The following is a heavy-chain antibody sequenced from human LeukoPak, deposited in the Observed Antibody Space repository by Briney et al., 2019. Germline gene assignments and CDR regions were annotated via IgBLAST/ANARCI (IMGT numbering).Heavy chain of an antibody. V-gene: IGHV3-23*01. D-gene: IGHD5-12*01. CDR3: AKGAYDYIEMGYFDY. CDR1: GFSVSNYY. J-gene: IGHJ4*02. CDR2: IIGSSGDT. Sequence: GGSLRLSCAGSGFSVSNYYMSWVRQAPGKGLEWVSLIIGSSGDTFYADSVKGRFTISRDNSKNRLYLQMNSLRAEDTALYYCAKGAYDYIEMGYFDYWGQGTLVTVSS.